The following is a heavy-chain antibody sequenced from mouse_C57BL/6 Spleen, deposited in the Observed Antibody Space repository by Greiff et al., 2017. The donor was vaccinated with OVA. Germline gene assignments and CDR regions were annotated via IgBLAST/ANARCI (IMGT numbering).Heavy chain of an antibody. Sequence: VQLQQSGAELVRPGTSVKMSCKASGYTFTNYWIGWAKQRPGHGLEWIGDIYPGGGYTNYNEKFKGQATLTADKSSSTAYMQFSSLTSEDSAIYYCARNYGSSHGAMGYWGQGTSETVSS. CDR1: GYTFTNYW. CDR3: ARNYGSSHGAMGY. V-gene: IGHV1-63*01. J-gene: IGHJ4*01. CDR2: IYPGGGYT. D-gene: IGHD1-1*01.